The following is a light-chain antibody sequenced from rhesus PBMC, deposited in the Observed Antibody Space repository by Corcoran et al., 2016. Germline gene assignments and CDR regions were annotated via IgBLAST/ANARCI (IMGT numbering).Light chain of an antibody. Sequence: IQMTQSPSSLSASVVDRVTITCQASQSLSNELNWFQQKPGKSPKPLIYRASSLQSGFPSRFSGSGSGTVFTLPISSLQPEDFATYSCQQASTYPFTFDPGAKLDIK. CDR2: RAS. CDR3: QQASTYPFT. J-gene: IGKJ3*01. CDR1: QSLSNE. V-gene: IGKV1S9*01.